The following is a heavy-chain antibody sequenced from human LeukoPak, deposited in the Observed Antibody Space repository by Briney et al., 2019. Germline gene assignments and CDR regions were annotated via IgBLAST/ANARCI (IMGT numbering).Heavy chain of an antibody. V-gene: IGHV3-23*01. CDR3: ARGASSSWYGRYFDY. J-gene: IGHJ4*02. Sequence: GGSLRLSCAASGFTFAAYAMSWVRQAPGKGLEWVSAVSGSGGGTYYADSVKGRFTISRDNSKNTLYLQMNSLRAEDTAVYYCARGASSSWYGRYFDYWGQGTLVTVSS. D-gene: IGHD6-13*01. CDR2: VSGSGGGT. CDR1: GFTFAAYA.